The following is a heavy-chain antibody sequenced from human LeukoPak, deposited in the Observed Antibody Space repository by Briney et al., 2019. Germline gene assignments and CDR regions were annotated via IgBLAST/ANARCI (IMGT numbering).Heavy chain of an antibody. Sequence: SVKVSCKASGFTFTSSAVQWVRQARGQRLEWIGWIVVGSGNTNYAQKFQERVTITRDMSTSTAYMELSSLRSEDTAVYYCAAGTSIAVAGTPYYYYYYGMDVWGKGTTVTVSS. V-gene: IGHV1-58*01. D-gene: IGHD6-19*01. CDR3: AAGTSIAVAGTPYYYYYYGMDV. J-gene: IGHJ6*04. CDR1: GFTFTSSA. CDR2: IVVGSGNT.